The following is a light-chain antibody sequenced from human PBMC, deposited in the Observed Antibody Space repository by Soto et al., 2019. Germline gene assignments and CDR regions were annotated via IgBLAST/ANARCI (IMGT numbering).Light chain of an antibody. CDR3: SSYTRSNSYV. CDR1: SSDVVAYNF. V-gene: IGLV2-14*03. CDR2: DVT. Sequence: QSALTQPASVSESPGQWITISFTGTSSDVVAYNFVSWYQQHPGKAPKLMLYDVTNRPSGVSNRFSGSKSGNTASLTISGLQAEDEADYYCSSYTRSNSYVFGTGTKVTVL. J-gene: IGLJ1*01.